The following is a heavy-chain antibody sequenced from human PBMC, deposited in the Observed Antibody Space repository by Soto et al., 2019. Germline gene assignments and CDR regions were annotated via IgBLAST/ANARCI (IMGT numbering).Heavy chain of an antibody. D-gene: IGHD2-2*02. CDR2: ISAYNGNT. CDR3: ARDGYCSSTSCYTQGGLYYYYGMEV. V-gene: IGHV1-18*01. Sequence: ASVKVSCKASDYTFTRYGITWVRQAPGQGLEWMGWISAYNGNTNYAQKFQGRVTMTRDTSTSTAYMELRSLRSDDTAVYYCARDGYCSSTSCYTQGGLYYYYGMEVLGPGTTVNVSS. CDR1: DYTFTRYG. J-gene: IGHJ6*01.